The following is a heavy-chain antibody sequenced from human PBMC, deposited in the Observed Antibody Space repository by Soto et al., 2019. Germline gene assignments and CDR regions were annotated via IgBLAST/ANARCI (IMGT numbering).Heavy chain of an antibody. D-gene: IGHD4-17*01. Sequence: KASETLSLTCTVSGGSISSGGYYWSWIRQHPGKGLEWIGYIYYSGSTYYNPSLKSRVTISVDTSKNQFSLKLSSVTAADTAVYYCARGKVTRLDYWGQGTLVTVSS. CDR2: IYYSGST. V-gene: IGHV4-31*03. CDR1: GGSISSGGYY. CDR3: ARGKVTRLDY. J-gene: IGHJ4*02.